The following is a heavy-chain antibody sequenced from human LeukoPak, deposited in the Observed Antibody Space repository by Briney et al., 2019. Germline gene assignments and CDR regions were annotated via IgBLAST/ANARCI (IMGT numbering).Heavy chain of an antibody. CDR2: IYYSGST. CDR1: GGSISSGDYY. CDR3: ARESTYYDTLAGYLRPRYFDY. D-gene: IGHD3-9*01. J-gene: IGHJ4*02. Sequence: PSETLSLTCTFSGGSISSGDYYWSWLRQPPGKGLEWIGYIYYSGSTYYNPSLQSRVTISVDTSKNQFSLKLSSVTAADTAVYYCARESTYYDTLAGYLRPRYFDYWGQGTLVTVSS. V-gene: IGHV4-30-4*08.